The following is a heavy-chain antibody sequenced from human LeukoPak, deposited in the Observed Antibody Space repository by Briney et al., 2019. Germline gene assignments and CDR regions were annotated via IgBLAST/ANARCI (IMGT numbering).Heavy chain of an antibody. J-gene: IGHJ4*02. CDR1: GGTSSSYA. D-gene: IGHD4-23*01. CDR3: AREGGGAFYGGKTRSFDY. CDR2: IIPIFGTA. Sequence: SVKVSCKASGGTSSSYAISWVRQAPGQGLEWMGGIIPIFGTANYAQKFQGRVTITADESTSTAYMELSSLRSEDTAVYYCAREGGGAFYGGKTRSFDYWGQGTLVTVSS. V-gene: IGHV1-69*01.